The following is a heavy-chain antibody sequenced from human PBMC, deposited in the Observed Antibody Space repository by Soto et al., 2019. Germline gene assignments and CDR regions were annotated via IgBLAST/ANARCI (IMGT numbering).Heavy chain of an antibody. V-gene: IGHV1-8*01. CDR2: MNPNSGNT. D-gene: IGHD3-22*01. CDR1: GYTFTSYD. CDR3: ARVGYYYDSSGYYSDGMDV. Sequence: GASVKVSCKASGYTFTSYDINWVRQATGQGLEWMGWMNPNSGNTGYAQKFQGRVTMTRNTSISTAYMELSSLRSEDTAVYYCARVGYYYDSSGYYSDGMDVWGQGTTVTVS. J-gene: IGHJ6*02.